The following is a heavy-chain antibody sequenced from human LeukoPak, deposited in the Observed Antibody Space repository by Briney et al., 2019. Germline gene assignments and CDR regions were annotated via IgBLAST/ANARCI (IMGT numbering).Heavy chain of an antibody. D-gene: IGHD2-15*01. CDR1: GGSFSGYY. V-gene: IGHV4-34*01. Sequence: PSETLSLTCAVYGGSFSGYYWSWIRQPPGKGLEWIGEINHSGSTNYNPSLKSRVTISVDTSKNQFSLKLSSVTAADTAVYYCARGGAGLCSGGSCYLDYWGQGTLVTVSS. CDR3: ARGGAGLCSGGSCYLDY. J-gene: IGHJ4*02. CDR2: INHSGST.